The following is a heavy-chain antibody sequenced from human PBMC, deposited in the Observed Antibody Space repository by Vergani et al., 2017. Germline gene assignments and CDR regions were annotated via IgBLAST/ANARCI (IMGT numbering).Heavy chain of an antibody. V-gene: IGHV5-10-1*03. J-gene: IGHJ3*02. CDR2: IDPSDSYT. CDR1: GYSFTSYW. D-gene: IGHD2-21*01. Sequence: EVQLVQSGAEVKKPGESLRISCKSSGYSFTSYWISWVRQMPGKGLEWMGRIDPSDSYTNYSPSFQGHVTISADKSISTAYLQWSSLKASDTAMYYCARPNCGGDCYDAFDIWGQGTMVTVSS. CDR3: ARPNCGGDCYDAFDI.